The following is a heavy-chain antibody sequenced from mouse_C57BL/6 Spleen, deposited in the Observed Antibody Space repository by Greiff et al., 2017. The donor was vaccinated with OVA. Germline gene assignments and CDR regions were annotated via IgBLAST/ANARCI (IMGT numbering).Heavy chain of an antibody. V-gene: IGHV5-4*01. D-gene: IGHD1-1*01. CDR1: GFTFSSYA. J-gene: IGHJ2*01. Sequence: DVKLVESGGGLVKPGGSLKLSCAASGFTFSSYAMSWVRQTPEKRLEWVATISDGGSYTYYPDNVKGRFTISRDNAKNNLYLQMSHLKSEDTAMYYYARERSGSSYNDFDYWGQGTTLTVSS. CDR2: ISDGGSYT. CDR3: ARERSGSSYNDFDY.